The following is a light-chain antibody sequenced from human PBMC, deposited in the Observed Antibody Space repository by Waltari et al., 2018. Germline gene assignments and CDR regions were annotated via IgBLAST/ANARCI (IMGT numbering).Light chain of an antibody. J-gene: IGLJ2*01. CDR2: EVS. CDR1: SSDVGGYNY. Sequence: QSALTQPPSASGAPGQSVTISCTGTSSDVGGYNYVSWYQQHPGEAPKLLIYEVSKRPSGVHERFSGSRAGNAASLTVSGLQAEDEGDYYCSSYAGRNTLFGGGTKLTVL. V-gene: IGLV2-8*01. CDR3: SSYAGRNTL.